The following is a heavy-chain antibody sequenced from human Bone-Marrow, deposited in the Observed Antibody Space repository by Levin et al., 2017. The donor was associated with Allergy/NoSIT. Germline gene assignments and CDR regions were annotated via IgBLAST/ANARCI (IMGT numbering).Heavy chain of an antibody. CDR2: IWYDGRNR. CDR3: ARGSQYGQYFDF. Sequence: PGGSLRLSCAASGFDFTSYGMHWVRQGPGKGLEWVAVIWYDGRNRNYADFVNGRFTISRDNPKKTLYLHMHTPRDEDTAMYYCARGSQYGQYFDFWGQGVLVTVSS. D-gene: IGHD1-26*01. V-gene: IGHV3-33*01. CDR1: GFDFTSYG. J-gene: IGHJ4*02.